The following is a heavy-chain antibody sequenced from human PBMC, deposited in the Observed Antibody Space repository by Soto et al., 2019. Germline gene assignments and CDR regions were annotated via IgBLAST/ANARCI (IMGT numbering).Heavy chain of an antibody. Sequence: ASVKVSCKASGYTFTKFHIHWVRQAPGQGLEWMGMIDPSGGVTRDAQRFQGSITMTSDTSTSSVYMELRGLTSEDTAVYSCARAVICHDNYETIGYYFDHWGPRTMVTVSS. J-gene: IGHJ4*02. V-gene: IGHV1-46*01. CDR2: IDPSGGVT. D-gene: IGHD3-16*01. CDR3: ARAVICHDNYETIGYYFDH. CDR1: GYTFTKFH.